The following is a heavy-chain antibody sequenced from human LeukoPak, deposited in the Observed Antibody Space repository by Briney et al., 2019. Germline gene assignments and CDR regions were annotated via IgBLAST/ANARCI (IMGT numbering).Heavy chain of an antibody. Sequence: SETLSLTCAVYGGSFSGYYWSWIRQPPGKGLEWIGEINHSGSTNYNPSLKSRVTISVDTSKNQSSLKLSSVTAADTAVYYCARVLYSSSWYRVRFDPWGQGTLVTVSS. V-gene: IGHV4-34*01. D-gene: IGHD6-13*01. CDR2: INHSGST. CDR3: ARVLYSSSWYRVRFDP. CDR1: GGSFSGYY. J-gene: IGHJ5*02.